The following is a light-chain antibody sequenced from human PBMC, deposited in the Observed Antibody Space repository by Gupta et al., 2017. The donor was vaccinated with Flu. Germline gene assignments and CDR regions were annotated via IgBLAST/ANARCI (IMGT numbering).Light chain of an antibody. CDR1: SSNIGRSY. CDR2: KNN. CDR3: ATWDASLSGRV. V-gene: IGLV1-47*01. Sequence: SVLTQPPSASGTPGQRVTISCSGSSSNIGRSYVYWYQQLPGTAPRLLIYKNNQRPSGVPDRFSGSKSGSSASLAISGLRSDDEAAYYCATWDASLSGRVFGGGTKLTVL. J-gene: IGLJ3*02.